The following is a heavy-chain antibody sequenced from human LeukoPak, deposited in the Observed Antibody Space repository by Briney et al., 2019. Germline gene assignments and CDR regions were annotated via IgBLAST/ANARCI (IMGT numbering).Heavy chain of an antibody. CDR1: GFTFSSYS. V-gene: IGHV3-21*04. J-gene: IGHJ4*02. CDR2: ISSSSSYI. CDR3: AKDLEQYYDSSGGIYFDY. D-gene: IGHD3-22*01. Sequence: GGSLRLSCAASGFTFSSYSMNWVRQAPGKGLEWVSSISSSSSYIYYADSVKGRFTIFRDNAKNSLYLQMNSLRAEDTAVYYCAKDLEQYYDSSGGIYFDYWGQGTLVTVSS.